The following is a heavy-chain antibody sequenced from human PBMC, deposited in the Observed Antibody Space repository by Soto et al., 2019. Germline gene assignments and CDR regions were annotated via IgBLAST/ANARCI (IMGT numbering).Heavy chain of an antibody. CDR2: IYSSGST. CDR1: DGSVSSGHYY. J-gene: IGHJ4*02. D-gene: IGHD5-12*01. V-gene: IGHV4-61*01. Sequence: SETLSLTCTVSDGSVSSGHYYWTWIRQPPGKGLEWIGYIYSSGSTLYNPSLKSRVIISVDTSMNQFSLKLSSVTAADTAVYCCARDSLAFFDSWGQGTLVTVSS. CDR3: ARDSLAFFDS.